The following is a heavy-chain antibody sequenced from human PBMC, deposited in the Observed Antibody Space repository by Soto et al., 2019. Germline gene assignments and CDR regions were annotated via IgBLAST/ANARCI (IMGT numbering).Heavy chain of an antibody. CDR3: ARDARYSSGWYKMYGMDV. V-gene: IGHV3-33*01. D-gene: IGHD6-19*01. Sequence: QVQLVESGGGVVQPGRSLRLSCAASGFTFSSYGMHWVRQAPGKGLEWVAVIWYDGSNKYYADSVKGRFTISRDNSKNTLYLHMNSLRAEDTAVYYCARDARYSSGWYKMYGMDVWGQGSTVTFSS. CDR2: IWYDGSNK. J-gene: IGHJ6*01. CDR1: GFTFSSYG.